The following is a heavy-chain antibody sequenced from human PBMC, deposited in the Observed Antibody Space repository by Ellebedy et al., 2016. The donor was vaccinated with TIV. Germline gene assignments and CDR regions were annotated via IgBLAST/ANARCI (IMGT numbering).Heavy chain of an antibody. CDR1: GGSVSSGSSY. Sequence: SETLSLXXTVSGGSVSSGSSYWSWIRQPPGKGLEWIGYIYYSGSTNYNPSLKSRVTISVDTSKNQFSLKLSSVTAADTAVYYCARVSIAARGPDFDYWGQGTLVTVSS. J-gene: IGHJ4*02. D-gene: IGHD6-6*01. V-gene: IGHV4-61*01. CDR3: ARVSIAARGPDFDY. CDR2: IYYSGST.